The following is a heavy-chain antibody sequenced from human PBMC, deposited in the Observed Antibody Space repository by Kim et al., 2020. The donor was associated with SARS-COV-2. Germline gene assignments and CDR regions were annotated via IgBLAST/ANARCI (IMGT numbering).Heavy chain of an antibody. CDR1: GGTFSSYA. J-gene: IGHJ6*02. D-gene: IGHD2-21*02. CDR3: ARDRLPNGYCGGDCYEGMDV. Sequence: SVKVSCKASGGTFSSYAISWVRQAPGQGLEWMGGIIPIFGTANYAQKFQGRVTITADESTSTAYMELSSLRSEDTAVYYCARDRLPNGYCGGDCYEGMDVWGQGTTVTVSS. CDR2: IIPIFGTA. V-gene: IGHV1-69*13.